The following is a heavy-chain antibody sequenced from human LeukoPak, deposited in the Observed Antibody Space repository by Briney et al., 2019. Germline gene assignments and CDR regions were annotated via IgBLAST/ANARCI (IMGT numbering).Heavy chain of an antibody. D-gene: IGHD3-10*01. J-gene: IGHJ6*03. CDR3: ATNRGFGELPDYYYYMDV. CDR2: FDPEDGET. Sequence: ASVKVSCKVSGYTLTELSMHWVRQAPGKGLEWMGGFDPEDGETIYAQKFQGRVTMTEDTSTDTAHMELSSLRSEDTAVYYCATNRGFGELPDYYYYMDVWGKGTTVTVSS. V-gene: IGHV1-24*01. CDR1: GYTLTELS.